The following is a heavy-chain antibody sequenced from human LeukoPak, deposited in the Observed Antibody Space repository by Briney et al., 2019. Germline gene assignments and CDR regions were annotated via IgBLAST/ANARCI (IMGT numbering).Heavy chain of an antibody. Sequence: GASVKVSCKASGYTFTSYYMHWVRQAPGQGLEWVGIINPSGGSTSYAQKFQGRVTMTRDTSTSTVYMELSNLRAEDKAVYYCARLGEPQWLVPDYWGQGTLVTVSS. D-gene: IGHD6-19*01. CDR1: GYTFTSYY. V-gene: IGHV1-46*01. CDR3: ARLGEPQWLVPDY. CDR2: INPSGGST. J-gene: IGHJ4*02.